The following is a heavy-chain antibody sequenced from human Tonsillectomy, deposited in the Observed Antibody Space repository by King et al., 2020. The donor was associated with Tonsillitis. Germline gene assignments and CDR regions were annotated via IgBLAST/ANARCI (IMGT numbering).Heavy chain of an antibody. Sequence: VQLVQSGAEVKKSGSSVKVSCKASGGTFSSYAINWVRQAPGQGLEWVGGIIPIFGTANYVQKFQGRVTITADESTSTVYMEMSSLRYEDTAVYYCARGPGYCSGGSCYLIDFWGQGTLVTVSS. CDR3: ARGPGYCSGGSCYLIDF. J-gene: IGHJ4*02. D-gene: IGHD2-15*01. V-gene: IGHV1-69*01. CDR2: IIPIFGTA. CDR1: GGTFSSYA.